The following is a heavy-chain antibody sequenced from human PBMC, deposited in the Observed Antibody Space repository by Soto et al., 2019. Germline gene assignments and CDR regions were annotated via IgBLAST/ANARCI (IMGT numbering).Heavy chain of an antibody. Sequence: SETLSLTCAVYGGSFSGYYWSWIRQPPGKGLEWIGEINHSGSTNYNPSLKSRVTISVDTSKNQFSLKLSSVTAADTAVYYCARGYPGGPHYGGNSLRSYYYYGMDVWGQGTTVTVSS. V-gene: IGHV4-34*01. CDR3: ARGYPGGPHYGGNSLRSYYYYGMDV. D-gene: IGHD4-17*01. CDR1: GGSFSGYY. J-gene: IGHJ6*02. CDR2: INHSGST.